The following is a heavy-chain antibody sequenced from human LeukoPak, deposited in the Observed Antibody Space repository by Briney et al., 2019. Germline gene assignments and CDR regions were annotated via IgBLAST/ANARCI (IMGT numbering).Heavy chain of an antibody. Sequence: ASVKVSCKASGYTFTSYAMNWVRQAPGQGLAWMGWINTNTGNPTYAQGFTGRFVFSLDTSVSTAYLQISSLKAEDTAVYYCARDHYYDSSGRARQFDYWGQGTLVTVSS. CDR1: GYTFTSYA. D-gene: IGHD3-22*01. CDR3: ARDHYYDSSGRARQFDY. V-gene: IGHV7-4-1*02. CDR2: INTNTGNP. J-gene: IGHJ4*02.